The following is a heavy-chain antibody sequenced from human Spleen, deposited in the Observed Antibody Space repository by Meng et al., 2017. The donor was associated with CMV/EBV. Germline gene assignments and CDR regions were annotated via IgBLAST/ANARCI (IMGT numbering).Heavy chain of an antibody. J-gene: IGHJ3*02. CDR2: IYHSGSX. CDR1: XASIRNYF. V-gene: IGHV4-59*01. Sequence: GSLRLSXXVSXASIRNYFWSWIRQSPGKGXXXIAYIYHSGSXXYNPSLRSRLTXSVDTSKNQFXLNXRSVTXXXTAMYYCARDSTGWTNAFDIWGQGTMVTVSS. CDR3: ARDSTGWTNAFDI. D-gene: IGHD1-14*01.